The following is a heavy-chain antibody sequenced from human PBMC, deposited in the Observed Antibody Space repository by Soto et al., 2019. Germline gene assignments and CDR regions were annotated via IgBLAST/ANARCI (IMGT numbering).Heavy chain of an antibody. CDR2: IYYSGST. V-gene: IGHV4-30-4*01. CDR1: GVSISSGDYY. J-gene: IGHJ4*02. Sequence: SETLSLTCTVSGVSISSGDYYWSWIRQPPGKGLEWIGYIYYSGSTYYNPSLKSRVTISVDTSKNQFSLKLSSVTAADTAVYYCARSFGYSYGYLAYWGQGTLVTVSS. D-gene: IGHD5-18*01. CDR3: ARSFGYSYGYLAY.